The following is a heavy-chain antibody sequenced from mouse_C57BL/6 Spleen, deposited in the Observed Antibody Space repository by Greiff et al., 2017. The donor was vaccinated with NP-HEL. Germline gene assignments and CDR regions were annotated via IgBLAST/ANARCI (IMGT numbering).Heavy chain of an antibody. J-gene: IGHJ2*01. D-gene: IGHD4-1*01. CDR1: GYTFTSYW. CDR3: ARFLTGDSNYFDY. CDR2: IDPSDSET. Sequence: QVQLQQSGAELVRPGSSVKLSCKASGYTFTSYWLHWVKQRPIQGLEWIGNIDPSDSETHYNQKFKDKATLTVDKSSSTAYMQLSSLTSEDSAVYYCARFLTGDSNYFDYWGQGTTLTVSS. V-gene: IGHV1-52*01.